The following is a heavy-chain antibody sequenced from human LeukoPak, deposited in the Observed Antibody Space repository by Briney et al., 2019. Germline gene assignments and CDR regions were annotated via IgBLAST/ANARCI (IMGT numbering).Heavy chain of an antibody. CDR2: IWNDGTNK. CDR1: GFNFNNYG. CDR3: VKERRDANLVGAATAEYYFDF. D-gene: IGHD2-15*01. Sequence: GRSLRLSCAASGFNFNNYGMHWVRRAPGKGLEWVAMIWNDGTNKYYGASVQGRFLISRDNSKNTVYLHMNKLRAEDTAVYYCVKERRDANLVGAATAEYYFDFWGQGIWVTVTS. J-gene: IGHJ4*02. V-gene: IGHV3-33*03.